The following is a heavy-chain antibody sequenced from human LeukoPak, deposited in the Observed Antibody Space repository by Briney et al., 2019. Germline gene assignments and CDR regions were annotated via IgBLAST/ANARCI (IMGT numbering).Heavy chain of an antibody. J-gene: IGHJ6*03. CDR2: IYTSGST. CDR3: ARVEEGYGSGRRGNFYYYYMDV. Sequence: SETLSLTCTVSGGSISSGSYYWGWIRQPAGKGLEWIGRIYTSGSTNYNPSLKSRVTISVDTSKNQFSLKLSSVTTADTAVYYCARVEEGYGSGRRGNFYYYYMDVWGKGTTVTISS. CDR1: GGSISSGSYY. D-gene: IGHD3-10*01. V-gene: IGHV4-61*02.